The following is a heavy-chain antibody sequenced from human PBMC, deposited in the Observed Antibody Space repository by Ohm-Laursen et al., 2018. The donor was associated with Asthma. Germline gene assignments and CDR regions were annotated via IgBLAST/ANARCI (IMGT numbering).Heavy chain of an antibody. D-gene: IGHD6-25*01. CDR3: AKGKGGRASSAFDY. CDR2: ISYDGSNK. V-gene: IGHV3-30*18. J-gene: IGHJ4*02. CDR1: GFTFSTYG. Sequence: SLRLSCAAFGFTFSTYGMHWVRQAPGKGLEWVAVISYDGSNKYYAESVKGRFTISRDNAKNSLYLQMNSLRAEDTAVYYCAKGKGGRASSAFDYWGQGTLVTVSS.